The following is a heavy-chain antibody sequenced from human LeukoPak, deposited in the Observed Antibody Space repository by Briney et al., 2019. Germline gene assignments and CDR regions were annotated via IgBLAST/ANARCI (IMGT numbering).Heavy chain of an antibody. Sequence: GGSLRLSCAASGFTFSSYAMSWVRQAPGKGLEWVAVISYDGSSKYYADSVKGRFTISRDNSKNTLYLQMNSLRAEDTAVYYCARDLGLLQWYYYYYGMDVWGQGTTVTVSS. CDR2: ISYDGSSK. CDR3: ARDLGLLQWYYYYYGMDV. J-gene: IGHJ6*02. D-gene: IGHD2-21*02. V-gene: IGHV3-30-3*01. CDR1: GFTFSSYA.